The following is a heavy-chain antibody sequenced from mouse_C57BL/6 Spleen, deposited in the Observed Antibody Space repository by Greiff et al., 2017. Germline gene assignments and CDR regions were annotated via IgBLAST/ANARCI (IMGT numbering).Heavy chain of an antibody. CDR2: ISGGGGNT. CDR1: GFTFSSYT. Sequence: VKLVESGGGLVKPGGSLKLSCAASGFTFSSYTMSWVRQTPEKRLEWVATISGGGGNTYYPDSVKGRFTISRDNAKNTLYLQMSSLRSEDTALYYCAGYLYGSSYRYYFDYWGQGTTLTVSS. J-gene: IGHJ2*01. CDR3: AGYLYGSSYRYYFDY. D-gene: IGHD1-1*01. V-gene: IGHV5-9*01.